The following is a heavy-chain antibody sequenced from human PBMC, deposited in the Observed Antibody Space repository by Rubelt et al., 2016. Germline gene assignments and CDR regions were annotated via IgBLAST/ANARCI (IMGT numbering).Heavy chain of an antibody. D-gene: IGHD5-12*01. J-gene: IGHJ4*02. V-gene: IGHV3-30*04. CDR3: ARDPEYSGYDDDD. CDR2: ISYDATNT. CDR1: GYTFSSYD. Sequence: RLSCAASGYTFSSYDMSWVRQAPGKGLEWVAFISYDATNTYFADSVKGRFTISRDKSKNSLYLQMNSLRPEDTAVYHCARDPEYSGYDDDDWGQGSLVTVSP.